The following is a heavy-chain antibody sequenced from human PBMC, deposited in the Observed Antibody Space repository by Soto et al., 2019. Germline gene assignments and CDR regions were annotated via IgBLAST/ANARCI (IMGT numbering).Heavy chain of an antibody. CDR1: GGTFSSYT. D-gene: IGHD1-1*01. CDR3: ASICFVGTRVPVY. J-gene: IGHJ4*02. Sequence: QVQLVQSGAEVKKPGSSVKVSCKASGGTFSSYTISWVRQAPGQGLEWMGRIIPILGIANYAKKFQGRVTITADKSTSTAYMELSSLRSEDTAVYYCASICFVGTRVPVYWGQGTLVTVSS. CDR2: IIPILGIA. V-gene: IGHV1-69*02.